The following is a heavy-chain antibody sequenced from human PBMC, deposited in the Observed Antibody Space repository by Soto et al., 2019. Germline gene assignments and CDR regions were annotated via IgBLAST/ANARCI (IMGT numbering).Heavy chain of an antibody. J-gene: IGHJ4*02. CDR2: IWYDGSNI. CDR1: GFAFTTFA. V-gene: IGHV3-33*06. Sequence: GGSLRLSCEASGFAFTTFAMHWVRQPPGKGLEWLAIIWYDGSNIFYGDSVKGRFTISRDNSKNTLFLQMNSLRDDDTALYYCVKGSATSRPYYFDYWGQGTLVTVSS. CDR3: VKGSATSRPYYFDY.